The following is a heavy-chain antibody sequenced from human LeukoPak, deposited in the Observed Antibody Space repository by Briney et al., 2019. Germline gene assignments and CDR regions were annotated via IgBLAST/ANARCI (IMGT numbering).Heavy chain of an antibody. D-gene: IGHD3-10*01. Sequence: GSLRLSCAASGFGFGSYNMYWVRQAPGKGLEWVSAISGSGGSTYYADSVKGRFTISRDNSKNTLYLQMNSLRAEDTAVYYCAKEFGYGSGSYHYYYMDVWGKGTTVTISS. CDR1: GFGFGSYN. CDR2: ISGSGGST. V-gene: IGHV3-23*01. CDR3: AKEFGYGSGSYHYYYMDV. J-gene: IGHJ6*03.